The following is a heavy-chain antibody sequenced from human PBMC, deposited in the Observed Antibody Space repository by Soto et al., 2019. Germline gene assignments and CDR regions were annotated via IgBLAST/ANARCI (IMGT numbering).Heavy chain of an antibody. CDR2: IYPSGST. CDR3: ARMSGTYYVPDY. V-gene: IGHV4-31*03. D-gene: IGHD1-26*01. Sequence: QVQLQESGPRLVEASQTLSLTCTVSNASITSSGYYWSWVRQPPGKRLEWIGYIYPSGSTFYSPSLQSRLTMSVDTSKNQFSLTLRSVTAADTAVYHCARMSGTYYVPDYWGQGTLVTVSS. J-gene: IGHJ4*02. CDR1: NASITSSGYY.